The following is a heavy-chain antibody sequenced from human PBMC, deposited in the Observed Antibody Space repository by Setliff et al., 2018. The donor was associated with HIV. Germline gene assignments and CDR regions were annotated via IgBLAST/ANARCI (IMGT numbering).Heavy chain of an antibody. J-gene: IGHJ5*02. CDR1: GFTSGFTFTNYW. V-gene: IGHV3-7*03. CDR3: ANLWEVGA. CDR2: INQNGREK. D-gene: IGHD1-26*01. Sequence: QAGGSLRLSCAASGFTSGFTFTNYWMSWVRQAPGKGLEWVANINQNGREKYYVDSVKGRFTISRDNARTSLYLEMSSLRVEDTAVYLCANLWEVGAWGQGTLVTVSS.